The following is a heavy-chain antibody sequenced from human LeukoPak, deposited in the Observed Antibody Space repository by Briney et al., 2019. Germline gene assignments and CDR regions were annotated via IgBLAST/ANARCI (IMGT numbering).Heavy chain of an antibody. CDR2: MNSNNANT. CDR3: ARDVTMIFGVEIDYYYMDV. D-gene: IGHD3/OR15-3a*01. CDR1: GYTFTSYN. V-gene: IGHV1-8*01. J-gene: IGHJ6*03. Sequence: ASVKVSCKASGYTFTSYNINWVRQATGQGLEWMGWMNSNNANTGFAQKFQGRVTMTRNTSISTAYMELSSLTSEDTAVYCCARDVTMIFGVEIDYYYMDVWGKGTTVTVSS.